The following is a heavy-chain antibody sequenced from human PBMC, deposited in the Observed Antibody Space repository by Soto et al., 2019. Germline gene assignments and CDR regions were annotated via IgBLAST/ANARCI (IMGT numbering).Heavy chain of an antibody. Sequence: GGSMILSCAVSGFPLTRYTITWVRQAPGNGLEWVSALNDRGDNTYYADSVRGRFTISRDNFKNTLYLQMNSLRAEDAAVYYCAKDPDPRFCSGGSCSTVWGQGTLVTVSS. CDR3: AKDPDPRFCSGGSCSTV. D-gene: IGHD2-15*01. CDR1: GFPLTRYT. V-gene: IGHV3-23*01. J-gene: IGHJ4*02. CDR2: LNDRGDNT.